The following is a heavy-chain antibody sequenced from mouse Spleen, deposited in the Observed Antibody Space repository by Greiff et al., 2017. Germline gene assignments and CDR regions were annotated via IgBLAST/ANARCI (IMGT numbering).Heavy chain of an antibody. CDR1: GYTFTSYW. J-gene: IGHJ4*01. D-gene: IGHD2-3*01. V-gene: IGHV1-69*01. Sequence: VQLQQPGAELVMPGASVKLSCKASGYTFTSYWMHWVKQRPGQGLEWIGEIDPSDSYTNYNQKFKGKATLTVDKSSSTAYMQLSSLTSEDSAVYYCARRGLLEVYYAMDYWGQGTSVTVSS. CDR3: ARRGLLEVYYAMDY. CDR2: IDPSDSYT.